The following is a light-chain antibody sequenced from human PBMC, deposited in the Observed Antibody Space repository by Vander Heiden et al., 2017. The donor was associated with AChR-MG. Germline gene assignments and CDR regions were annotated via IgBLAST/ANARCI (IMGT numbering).Light chain of an antibody. V-gene: IGLV2-23*02. J-gene: IGLJ3*02. CDR2: EVT. CDR3: SSFARSSTWV. Sequence: QSALTQPASVSGSPGQSITVSCTGTTRDVGGYNLVSWYQHHPGKAPKLIIYEVTKRPSGVSNRFSGSKSANTASLTISGLQAEDEAGYYCSSFARSSTWVFGGGTKLTVL. CDR1: TRDVGGYNL.